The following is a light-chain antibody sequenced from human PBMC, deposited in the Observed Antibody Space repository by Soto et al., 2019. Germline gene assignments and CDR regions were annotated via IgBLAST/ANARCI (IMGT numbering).Light chain of an antibody. CDR1: SSDVGNYNY. J-gene: IGLJ1*01. V-gene: IGLV2-14*03. CDR2: DVS. CDR3: NSYTSSSTYV. Sequence: QSVLTQPASVSGSPGQSIALSCTGTSSDVGNYNYVSWYQQHPGKAPKLMIYDVSNRPSGVSNRFSGSKSGNTASLTISGLQAEDEADYYCNSYTSSSTYVFGTGTKLTVL.